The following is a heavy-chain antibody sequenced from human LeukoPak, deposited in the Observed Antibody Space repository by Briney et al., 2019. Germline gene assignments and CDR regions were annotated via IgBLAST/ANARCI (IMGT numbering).Heavy chain of an antibody. J-gene: IGHJ4*02. Sequence: GGSLRLSCAPSGFTSSSYGMHWVRQAPGKGLEWVAFIRYDGSNKYYADSVKGRFTISRDNSKNTLYLQMNSLRAEDTAVYYCAREHCSSTSCSYFDYWGQGTLVTASS. CDR3: AREHCSSTSCSYFDY. CDR1: GFTSSSYG. V-gene: IGHV3-30*02. D-gene: IGHD2-2*01. CDR2: IRYDGSNK.